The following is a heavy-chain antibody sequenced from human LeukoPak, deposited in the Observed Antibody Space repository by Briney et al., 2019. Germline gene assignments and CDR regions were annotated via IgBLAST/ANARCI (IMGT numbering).Heavy chain of an antibody. V-gene: IGHV4-59*01. CDR1: GGSISSYY. D-gene: IGHD5-18*01. J-gene: IGHJ4*02. CDR3: ARVRGYTSYYFDY. Sequence: SETLSLTCTVSGGSISSYYWSWIRQPSGKGLEWIGYIYYSGSTNYNPSLKSRVTIPVDTSKNQFSLKLSSVTAADTAVYYCARVRGYTSYYFDYWGQGTLVTVSS. CDR2: IYYSGST.